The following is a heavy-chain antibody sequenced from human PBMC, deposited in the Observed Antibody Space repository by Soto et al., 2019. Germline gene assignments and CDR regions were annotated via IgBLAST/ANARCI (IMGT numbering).Heavy chain of an antibody. D-gene: IGHD2-2*02. CDR2: INPFKGDT. CDR3: ARVKVPAAILGAFDL. J-gene: IGHJ3*01. CDR1: GYTFSTYG. V-gene: IGHV1-18*01. Sequence: ASVRVSCKASGYTFSTYGITWVRQAPGQGLDWMGWINPFKGDTNSAARFQDRVTMTTDTSTRTAYMELRSLRSDDTAVYYCARVKVPAAILGAFDLWGQGTLVTVSS.